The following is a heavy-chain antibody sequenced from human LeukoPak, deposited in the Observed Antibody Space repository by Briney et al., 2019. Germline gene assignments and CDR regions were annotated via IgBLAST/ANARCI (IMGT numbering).Heavy chain of an antibody. CDR3: AKNRRSGWYRKEIDP. CDR2: IRYDGSNK. J-gene: IGHJ5*02. V-gene: IGHV3-30*02. Sequence: QPGGSLRLSCAASGFTFSSYGMHWVRQAPGKGLEWVAFIRYDGSNKYYADSVKGRFTISRDNSKNTLYLQMNSLRAEDTAVYYCAKNRRSGWYRKEIDPWGQGTLVTVSS. CDR1: GFTFSSYG. D-gene: IGHD6-19*01.